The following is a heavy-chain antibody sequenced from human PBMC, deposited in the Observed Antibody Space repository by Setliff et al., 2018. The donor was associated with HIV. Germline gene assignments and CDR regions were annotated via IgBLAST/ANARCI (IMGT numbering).Heavy chain of an antibody. CDR1: GGSISSSSYY. Sequence: SETLSLTCTVSGGSISSSSYYWGWIRQPPGKGLEWIGSIYQSGSTHYNPSIKSRVTISVDTSTNKLTLKLSSVTAADTAVFYCARGRKGLDFDYWGQGALVTVSS. J-gene: IGHJ4*02. CDR2: IYQSGST. V-gene: IGHV4-39*06. CDR3: ARGRKGLDFDY.